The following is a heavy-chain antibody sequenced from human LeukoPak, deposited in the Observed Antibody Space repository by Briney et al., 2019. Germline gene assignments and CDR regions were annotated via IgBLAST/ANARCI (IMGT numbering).Heavy chain of an antibody. Sequence: AASVKVSCKASGYTFTGYYMHWVRQAPGQGLEWMGWMNPNSGNTGYAQKFQGRVTITRNTSISTAYMELSSLRSEDTAVYYCARALRYCTNGVCSVGWFDPWGQGTLVTVSS. J-gene: IGHJ5*02. CDR1: GYTFTGYY. CDR3: ARALRYCTNGVCSVGWFDP. CDR2: MNPNSGNT. D-gene: IGHD2-8*01. V-gene: IGHV1-8*03.